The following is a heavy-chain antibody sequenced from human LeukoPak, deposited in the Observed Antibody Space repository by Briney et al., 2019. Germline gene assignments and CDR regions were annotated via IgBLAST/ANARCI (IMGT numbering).Heavy chain of an antibody. D-gene: IGHD2-15*01. CDR2: ISYDGNNK. J-gene: IGHJ4*02. CDR3: ARDGEHVLAHDF. CDR1: GFTFSSYA. Sequence: GGSLRLSCAASGFTFSSYAMHWVRQAPGKGLEWVAVISYDGNNKYYADSVKGRFTTSRDNSKNTLYIQMNSLRAEDTGVYYCARDGEHVLAHDFWGQGTLVTVSS. V-gene: IGHV3-30*14.